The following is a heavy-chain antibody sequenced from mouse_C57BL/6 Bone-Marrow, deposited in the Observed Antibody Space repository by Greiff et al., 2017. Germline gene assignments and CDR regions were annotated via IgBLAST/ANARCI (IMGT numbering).Heavy chain of an antibody. V-gene: IGHV1-78*01. J-gene: IGHJ4*01. CDR1: GYTFTDHT. D-gene: IGHD2-4*01. Sequence: VQLQQSDAELVKPGASVKISCKVSGYTFTDHTIHWMKQRPEQGLAWIGYIYPRDGSTKYNEKFKGKATLTVDTSSSTAYMQLSSLTSEDSAVYYCARNYDLYYAMDYWGQGTSVTVSS. CDR3: ARNYDLYYAMDY. CDR2: IYPRDGST.